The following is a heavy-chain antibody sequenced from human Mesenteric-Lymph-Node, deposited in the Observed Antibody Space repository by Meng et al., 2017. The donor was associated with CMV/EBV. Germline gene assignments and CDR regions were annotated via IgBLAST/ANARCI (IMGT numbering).Heavy chain of an antibody. J-gene: IGHJ6*02. D-gene: IGHD6-13*01. Sequence: SVKVSCKFSGGTFSTYTFSWVRQVPGQGLEWMAGIIPMFGTTNYAQRFQGRVTITTDESTSTAYMELSSLRSEDTALYYCAKDVMRGIHGSSWSTLAGYYYYGMDVWGQGTTVTVSS. CDR1: GGTFSTYT. CDR2: IIPMFGTT. V-gene: IGHV1-69*05. CDR3: AKDVMRGIHGSSWSTLAGYYYYGMDV.